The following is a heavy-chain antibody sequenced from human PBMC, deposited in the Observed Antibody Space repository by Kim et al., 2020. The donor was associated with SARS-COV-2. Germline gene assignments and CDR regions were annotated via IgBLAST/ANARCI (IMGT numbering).Heavy chain of an antibody. J-gene: IGHJ4*02. V-gene: IGHV3-74*01. CDR1: GFTFSSYW. Sequence: GGSLRLSCAASGFTFSSYWMHWVRQAPGKGLLWVSRINSDGSSISYADSVKGRFTISRDNAKNTLYLQMNSLRAEDTAVYYCGRVNVAMGGWGQGTLVTVSS. CDR3: GRVNVAMGG. D-gene: IGHD6-19*01. CDR2: INSDGSSI.